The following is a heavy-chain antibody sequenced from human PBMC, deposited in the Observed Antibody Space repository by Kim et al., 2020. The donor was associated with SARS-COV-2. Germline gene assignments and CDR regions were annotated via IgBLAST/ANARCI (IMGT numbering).Heavy chain of an antibody. V-gene: IGHV3-23*01. CDR3: AKIPHPEQWLVANIDY. J-gene: IGHJ4*02. D-gene: IGHD6-19*01. CDR1: GFNFGAIS. CDR2: ISGYGSGT. Sequence: GGSLRLSCAVSGFNFGAISMNWVRQAPGRGLEWVAVISGYGSGTHYADSVKGRFIVSRDNSKNLLFLQMNSLRAEDTAVYDCAKIPHPEQWLVANIDYWGQGTLVTVSS.